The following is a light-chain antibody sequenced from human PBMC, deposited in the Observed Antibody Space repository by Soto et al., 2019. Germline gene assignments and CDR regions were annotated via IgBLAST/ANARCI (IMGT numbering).Light chain of an antibody. CDR2: GAS. V-gene: IGKV3-15*01. CDR3: QQYNAWPLIT. J-gene: IGKJ5*01. Sequence: EIVMTQSPATLSVSPGERATLSCRASQSVSRNLAWYQHKPGQAPRLLIYGASTRATGIPARFSGSGSGTEFTLTISSLQSEDFAVYYCQQYNAWPLITFGQGTRLEIK. CDR1: QSVSRN.